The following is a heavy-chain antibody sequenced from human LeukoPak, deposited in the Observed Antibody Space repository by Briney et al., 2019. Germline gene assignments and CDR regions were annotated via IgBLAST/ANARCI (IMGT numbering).Heavy chain of an antibody. V-gene: IGHV5-51*01. Sequence: GESLKISCKGSGYNFTSYWIGWVRQMPGKGLEWMGISYPTDSDTRYSPSFQGQVTISVDKSLTTAYLQWSSLKASDTAMYYCAIVRPYYYDNSGSYYFDYWGQGTLVTVSS. CDR3: AIVRPYYYDNSGSYYFDY. CDR1: GYNFTSYW. D-gene: IGHD3-22*01. CDR2: SYPTDSDT. J-gene: IGHJ4*02.